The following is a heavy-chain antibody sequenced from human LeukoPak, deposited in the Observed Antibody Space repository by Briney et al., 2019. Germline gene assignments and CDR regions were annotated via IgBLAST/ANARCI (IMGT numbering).Heavy chain of an antibody. D-gene: IGHD4-17*01. J-gene: IGHJ4*02. Sequence: GGSLRLSCAASGFIFSTYWMSWVRQAPGKGLECVANIKQDGSETHYVDSVKGRFTISRDNGRNSMYLQMNSLRAEDTAVYYCARDRLHYVEYEKTFDYWGQGTLVTVSS. CDR3: ARDRLHYVEYEKTFDY. CDR2: IKQDGSET. CDR1: GFIFSTYW. V-gene: IGHV3-7*01.